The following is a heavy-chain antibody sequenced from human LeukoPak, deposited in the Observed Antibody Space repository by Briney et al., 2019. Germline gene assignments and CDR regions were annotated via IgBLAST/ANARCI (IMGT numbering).Heavy chain of an antibody. CDR3: VRGPYDSSGSRRGYFQH. CDR1: GFTFDDYG. CDR2: INWNGGST. D-gene: IGHD3-22*01. V-gene: IGHV3-20*04. Sequence: AGGSLRLSCAASGFTFDDYGMSWVRQAPGKGLEWVSGINWNGGSTGYADSVKGRFTISRDNAKNSLYLQMNSLRDEDTAVYFCVRGPYDSSGSRRGYFQHWGQGTLVTVSS. J-gene: IGHJ1*01.